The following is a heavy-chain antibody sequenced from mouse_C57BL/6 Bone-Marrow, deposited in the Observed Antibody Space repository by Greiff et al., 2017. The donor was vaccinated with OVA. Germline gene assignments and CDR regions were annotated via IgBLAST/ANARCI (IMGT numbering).Heavy chain of an antibody. J-gene: IGHJ3*01. CDR2: ISNLAYSI. Sequence: EVKLMESGGGLVQPGGSLKLSCAASGFTFSDYGMAWVRQAPRKGPEWVAFISNLAYSIYYADTVTGRFTISRENAKNTLYLEMSSLRSEDTAMYYCATAYYSNYVWFAYWGQGTLVTVSA. CDR3: ATAYYSNYVWFAY. CDR1: GFTFSDYG. D-gene: IGHD2-5*01. V-gene: IGHV5-15*01.